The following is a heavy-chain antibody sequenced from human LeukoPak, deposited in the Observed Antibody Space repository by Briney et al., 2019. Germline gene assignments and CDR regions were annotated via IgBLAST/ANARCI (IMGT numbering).Heavy chain of an antibody. CDR3: ARNTKQRSSPASTFDP. J-gene: IGHJ5*02. CDR2: IYTSGST. V-gene: IGHV4-4*07. D-gene: IGHD6-25*01. CDR1: GGSISSYY. Sequence: PSETLSLTCTVSGGSISSYYWSWIRQPAGKGLEWIGRIYTSGSTNYNPSLKSRVTMSVDTSKNQFSLKLSSVTAADTAVYYCARNTKQRSSPASTFDPWGQGTLVTVSS.